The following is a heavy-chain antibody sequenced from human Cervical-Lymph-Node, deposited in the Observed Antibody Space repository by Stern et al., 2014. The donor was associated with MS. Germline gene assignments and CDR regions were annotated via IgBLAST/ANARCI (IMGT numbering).Heavy chain of an antibody. CDR3: AKNWGNSCSPLDS. CDR2: IGGNSDDT. V-gene: IGHV3-23*04. D-gene: IGHD7-27*01. CDR1: GFTFSSYA. J-gene: IGHJ4*02. Sequence: EVQLVESGGGLVRPGGSLRLSCTASGFTFSSYAMTWVRQAPGKGLEWVSVIGGNSDDTYYIDSVKGRFTISRDNSKNTLHLQLNSLRAEDTALYYCAKNWGNSCSPLDSWGQGTLVTVSS.